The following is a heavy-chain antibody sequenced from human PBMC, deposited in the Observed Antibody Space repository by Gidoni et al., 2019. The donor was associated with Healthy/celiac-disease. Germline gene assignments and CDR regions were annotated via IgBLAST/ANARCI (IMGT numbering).Heavy chain of an antibody. Sequence: QVQLVQSGAQVNKPGASVKVSCKASGYTFTSYGLSWVRQAPGQGLEWMGWISAYNGNTNYAQKLKGRVTMTTDTSTSTDYMELRSLRSDDTAVYYCARAGYSSGWQNRGDNWFDPWGQGTLVTVSS. D-gene: IGHD6-19*01. CDR2: ISAYNGNT. V-gene: IGHV1-18*01. CDR3: ARAGYSSGWQNRGDNWFDP. J-gene: IGHJ5*02. CDR1: GYTFTSYG.